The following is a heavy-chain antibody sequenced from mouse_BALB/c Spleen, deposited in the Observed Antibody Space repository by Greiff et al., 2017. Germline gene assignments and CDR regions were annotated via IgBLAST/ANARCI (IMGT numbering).Heavy chain of an antibody. J-gene: IGHJ4*01. CDR2: IYPGDGDS. V-gene: IGHV1-87*01. CDR1: GYTFTSYW. D-gene: IGHD2-2*01. CDR3: ARWYGYDGGNAMDY. Sequence: VKLMESGAELARPGASVKLSCKASGYTFTSYWMQWVKQRPGQGLEWIGAIYPGDGDSRYTQKFKGKATLTADKSSSTAYMQLSSLASEDSAVYYCARWYGYDGGNAMDYWGQGTSVTVSS.